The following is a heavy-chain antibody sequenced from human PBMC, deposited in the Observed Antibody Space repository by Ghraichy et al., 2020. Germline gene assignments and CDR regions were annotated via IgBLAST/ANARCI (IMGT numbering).Heavy chain of an antibody. CDR1: GGTFSSYA. CDR2: IIPIFGTA. D-gene: IGHD6-19*01. V-gene: IGHV1-69*06. Sequence: SVKVSCKASGGTFSSYAISWVRQAPGQGLEWMGGIIPIFGTANYAQKFQGRVTITADKSTSTAYMELSSLRSEDTAVYYCASRGEGIAVAGTPSFFYYYYYMDVWGKGTTVTVSS. J-gene: IGHJ6*03. CDR3: ASRGEGIAVAGTPSFFYYYYYMDV.